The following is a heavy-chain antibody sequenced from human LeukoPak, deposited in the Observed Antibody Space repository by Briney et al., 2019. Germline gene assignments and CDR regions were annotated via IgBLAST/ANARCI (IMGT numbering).Heavy chain of an antibody. CDR3: ARSPVEVDGFDI. J-gene: IGHJ3*02. CDR1: GFTFSSYW. D-gene: IGHD2-2*01. Sequence: GRSLRLSCAASGFTFSSYWMYWVRQAPGKGLVWVSRINSDGSSTSYADSVKGRCSISRDNAKSTLYLQMNSLRAEDTAVYYCARSPVEVDGFDIWGQGTMVTVSS. V-gene: IGHV3-74*01. CDR2: INSDGSST.